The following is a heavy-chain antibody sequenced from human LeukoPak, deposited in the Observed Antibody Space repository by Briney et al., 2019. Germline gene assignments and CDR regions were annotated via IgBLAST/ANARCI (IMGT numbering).Heavy chain of an antibody. J-gene: IGHJ6*02. CDR3: ARDLTSNVAVTEYHYYAMDV. D-gene: IGHD6-19*01. CDR1: DFSFTSYG. CDR2: ISAYNGST. V-gene: IGHV1-18*01. Sequence: GASVTVSCTASDFSFTSYGMSWVRQAPGQGLEWMGWISAYNGSTKYAQKLQGRVTMTTDTSTGTAYMELRSLRPDDTAVYYCARDLTSNVAVTEYHYYAMDVWGQGTTVTVSS.